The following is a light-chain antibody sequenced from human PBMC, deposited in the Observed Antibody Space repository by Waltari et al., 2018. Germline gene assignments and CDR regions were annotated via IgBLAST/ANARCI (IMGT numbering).Light chain of an antibody. CDR1: QSVASSY. CDR2: GGS. J-gene: IGKJ1*01. V-gene: IGKV3-20*01. Sequence: EIVLTQSPGTVSLSPGAGATLSCRASQSVASSYVAWYQQKPGQAPRLLIYGGSGRATGSPDRFSGSWSETDFSLTISRVRPEDSAVYYCQQYATSPRTFGQGTKVEIK. CDR3: QQYATSPRT.